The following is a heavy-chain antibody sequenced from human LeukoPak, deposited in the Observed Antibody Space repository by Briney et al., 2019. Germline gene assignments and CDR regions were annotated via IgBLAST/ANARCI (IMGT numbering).Heavy chain of an antibody. D-gene: IGHD6-19*01. Sequence: SETLSLTCTVSGGSISSYYWSWIRQPPGKGLGWIGYIYYSGSTNYNPSLKSRVTISVDTSKNQFSLKLSSVTAADTAVYYCARQVGGWSYYFDYWGQGTLVTVSS. CDR1: GGSISSYY. J-gene: IGHJ4*02. CDR2: IYYSGST. V-gene: IGHV4-59*08. CDR3: ARQVGGWSYYFDY.